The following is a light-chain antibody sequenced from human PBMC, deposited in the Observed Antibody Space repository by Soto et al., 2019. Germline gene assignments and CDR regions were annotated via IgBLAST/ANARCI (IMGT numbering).Light chain of an antibody. Sequence: EIVLTRSTGTLSLSPGERATLSCRASQSVSSSYLAWYQQKPGQAPRLLIYGASSRATGIPDRFSGSGSGTDFTLTISRLEPEDFAVYYCQHYGSSLLFTFGPGTKVDIK. CDR3: QHYGSSLLFT. CDR2: GAS. CDR1: QSVSSSY. J-gene: IGKJ3*01. V-gene: IGKV3-20*01.